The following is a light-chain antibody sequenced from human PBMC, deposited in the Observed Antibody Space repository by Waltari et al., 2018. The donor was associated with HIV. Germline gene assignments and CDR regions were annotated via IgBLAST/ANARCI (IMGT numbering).Light chain of an antibody. CDR3: AAWDASLSVV. J-gene: IGLJ2*01. Sequence: QSVLTQPPSASGTPGQRVTISCSGSSSNIGRNYVYWYQQLPGTSPKLRIYTKKQRHAGVPNRCAGSKSGTSAALAISGLLSEDEAEYYCAAWDASLSVVFGGGTKLTVL. CDR1: SSNIGRNY. V-gene: IGLV1-47*01. CDR2: TKK.